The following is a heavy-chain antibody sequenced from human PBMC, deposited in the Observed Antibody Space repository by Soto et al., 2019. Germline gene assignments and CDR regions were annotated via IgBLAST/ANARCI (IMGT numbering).Heavy chain of an antibody. CDR1: GFTFSSYG. CDR3: ARDGYCSGGSCYSVPVFDY. D-gene: IGHD2-15*01. Sequence: HPGGSLRLSCAASGFTFSSYGMHWVRQAPGTGLEWVAVIWYDGSNKYYADSVKGRFTISRDNSKNTLYLQMNSLRAEDTAVYYCARDGYCSGGSCYSVPVFDYWGQGT. CDR2: IWYDGSNK. V-gene: IGHV3-33*01. J-gene: IGHJ4*02.